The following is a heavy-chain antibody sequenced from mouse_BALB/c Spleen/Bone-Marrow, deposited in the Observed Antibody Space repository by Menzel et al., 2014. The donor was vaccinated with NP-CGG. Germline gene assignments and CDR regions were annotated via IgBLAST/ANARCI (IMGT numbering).Heavy chain of an antibody. CDR2: IYPGNVNT. CDR1: GYTFTSYY. V-gene: IGHV1S56*01. CDR3: ARDYDYDAWFAY. D-gene: IGHD2-4*01. Sequence: QVHLQQPGPELVKPGASVMISCKASGYTFTSYYIHWVKQRPGQGLEWIGWIYPGNVNTKYNEKFKGKATLTADKSSSTAYMQLSSLTSEDSAVYFCARDYDYDAWFAYWGQGTLVTVSA. J-gene: IGHJ3*01.